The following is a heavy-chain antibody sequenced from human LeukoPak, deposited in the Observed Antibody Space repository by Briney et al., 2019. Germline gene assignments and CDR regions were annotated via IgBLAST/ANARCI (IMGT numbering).Heavy chain of an antibody. J-gene: IGHJ4*02. CDR3: AKEAPHTAVLIALPEWNYIDS. Sequence: GGSLRLSCAASGFSFSSYAMSWVRQAPGKGLEWVAIISGSGGGTYYADSVKGRFTVSRDFFTSTLDLQMTSLRAEDTAVYYCAKEAPHTAVLIALPEWNYIDSWGRGILVSVSS. D-gene: IGHD2-21*01. V-gene: IGHV3-23*01. CDR2: ISGSGGGT. CDR1: GFSFSSYA.